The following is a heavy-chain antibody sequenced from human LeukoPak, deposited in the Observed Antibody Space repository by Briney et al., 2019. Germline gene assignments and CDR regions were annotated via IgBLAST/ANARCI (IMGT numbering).Heavy chain of an antibody. D-gene: IGHD7-27*01. CDR2: INALGSTT. V-gene: IGHV3-74*01. CDR1: GLSFSSHW. J-gene: IGHJ4*02. CDR3: ARGVTGGNGKIDY. Sequence: GGSLRLSCAASGLSFSSHWMHWVRQVPGKGLVWVSRINALGSTTNYADSAKGRFTISRDNTKNTLYLQMNGLRDEDTAVYYCARGVTGGNGKIDYWGQGTLVTVSS.